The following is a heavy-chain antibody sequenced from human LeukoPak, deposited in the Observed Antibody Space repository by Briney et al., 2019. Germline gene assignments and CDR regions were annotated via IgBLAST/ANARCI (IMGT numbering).Heavy chain of an antibody. D-gene: IGHD3-22*01. J-gene: IGHJ4*02. V-gene: IGHV1-18*01. CDR3: ARESNYYDTRGYQTYYFDY. CDR2: ISAYNGQT. Sequence: GASVKVSCKASGYTVTKFGISWVRQAPGQGLEWLGCISAYNGQTHYAQKFQGGVTMTTDSSTNKAYMDLLSLRSDDTAVYYCARESNYYDTRGYQTYYFDYWGQGTLVAVSS. CDR1: GYTVTKFG.